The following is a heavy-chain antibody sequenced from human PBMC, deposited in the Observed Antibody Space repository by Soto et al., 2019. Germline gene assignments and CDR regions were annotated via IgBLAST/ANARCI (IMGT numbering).Heavy chain of an antibody. CDR2: IYYSGST. CDR1: GGSISSYY. V-gene: IGHV4-59*01. D-gene: IGHD1-20*01. Sequence: PSETLSLTCTVSGGSISSYYWSWIRQPPGKGLEWIGYIYYSGSTNYNPSLKSRVTISVDTSKNQFSLKLSSVTAADTAVYYCAALEYNWKGPGYCFDSWGQGTLVTVSS. J-gene: IGHJ5*01. CDR3: AALEYNWKGPGYCFDS.